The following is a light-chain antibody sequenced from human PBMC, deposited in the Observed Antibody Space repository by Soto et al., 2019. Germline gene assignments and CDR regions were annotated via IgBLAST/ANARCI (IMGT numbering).Light chain of an antibody. Sequence: QSVLTQPPSASGTPGQRVTLSCSGSSSNIGSNTVNWYQQLPGTAPKLLIDANNQRPSGVPDRFSGSKSGTSASLAIRGLQSEDEADYYCAPWDDSLNGPVFGGGTKLTVL. CDR3: APWDDSLNGPV. V-gene: IGLV1-44*01. J-gene: IGLJ3*02. CDR1: SSNIGSNT. CDR2: ANN.